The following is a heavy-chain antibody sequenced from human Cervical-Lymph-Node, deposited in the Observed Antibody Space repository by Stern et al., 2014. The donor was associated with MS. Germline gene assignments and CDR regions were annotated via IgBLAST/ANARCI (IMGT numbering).Heavy chain of an antibody. D-gene: IGHD3-10*01. CDR3: AHIGLWFGGGYSFDI. CDR2: IYWDDDG. CDR1: GFSLSTAGVG. J-gene: IGHJ3*02. V-gene: IGHV2-5*02. Sequence: QITLKESGPTLVKPTQTLTLTCTFSGFSLSTAGVGVGWIRQPPGKAPEWLALIYWDDDGRYSPALQNRLTLTKDTSKNQVVLTMTNLDPMDTATYYCAHIGLWFGGGYSFDIWGQGTMVTVSS.